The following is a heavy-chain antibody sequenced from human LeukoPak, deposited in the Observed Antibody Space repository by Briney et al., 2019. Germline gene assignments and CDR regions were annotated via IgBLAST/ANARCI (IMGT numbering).Heavy chain of an antibody. Sequence: GESLKISCKGSGYSFTSYWIGWVRHMPRKGLEWMGIIYPGDSDTRDSPSFQGQVTISADKSISTAYLQWSSLKASDTAMYYCARVGLWSGYYLFDYWGQGTLVTVSS. CDR2: IYPGDSDT. J-gene: IGHJ4*02. D-gene: IGHD3-3*01. CDR1: GYSFTSYW. CDR3: ARVGLWSGYYLFDY. V-gene: IGHV5-51*01.